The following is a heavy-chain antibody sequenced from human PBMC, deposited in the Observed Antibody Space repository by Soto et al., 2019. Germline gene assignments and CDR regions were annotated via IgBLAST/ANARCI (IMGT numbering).Heavy chain of an antibody. CDR1: GFTFSSYA. CDR3: AKDGVVGSSSWYYFDY. J-gene: IGHJ4*02. Sequence: EVQLLESGGGLAQPGGSLRLSCAASGFTFSSYAMSWVRQAPGKGLEWVSAISGSGGSTYYADSVKGRFTISRDNSKNTLYLQMNSLRAEDTAVYYCAKDGVVGSSSWYYFDYWGQGTLVTVSS. CDR2: ISGSGGST. D-gene: IGHD6-13*01. V-gene: IGHV3-23*01.